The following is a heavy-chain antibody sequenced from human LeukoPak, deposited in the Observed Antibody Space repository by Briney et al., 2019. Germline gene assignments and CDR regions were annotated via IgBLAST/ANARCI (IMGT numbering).Heavy chain of an antibody. CDR3: ARSVDIVATIDY. CDR1: GFTFSSYA. CDR2: ISYDGSNK. Sequence: GGSLRLSCAASGFTFSSYAKHWVRQAPGKGLEWVAVISYDGSNKYYADSVKGRFTISRDNSKNTLYLQMNSLRAEDTAVYYCARSVDIVATIDYWGQGTLVTVSS. D-gene: IGHD5-12*01. J-gene: IGHJ4*02. V-gene: IGHV3-30-3*01.